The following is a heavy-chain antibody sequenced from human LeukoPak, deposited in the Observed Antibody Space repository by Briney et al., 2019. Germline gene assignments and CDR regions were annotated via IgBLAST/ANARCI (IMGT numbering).Heavy chain of an antibody. J-gene: IGHJ5*02. V-gene: IGHV3-9*03. D-gene: IGHD7-27*01. CDR3: AKDSGSAAPGNWGWFDP. Sequence: GKSLRLSCAAPGFTFDDYAMHWVRHAPGKGLEWVSGISWNSGSIGYADSVKGRFTISRDNAKNSLYLQMNSLRAEDMALYYCAKDSGSAAPGNWGWFDPWGEGTLVTVSS. CDR1: GFTFDDYA. CDR2: ISWNSGSI.